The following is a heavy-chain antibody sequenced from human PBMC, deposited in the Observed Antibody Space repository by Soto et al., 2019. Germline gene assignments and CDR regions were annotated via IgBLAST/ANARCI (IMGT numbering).Heavy chain of an antibody. V-gene: IGHV1-69*13. CDR2: IIPIFGTA. CDR1: GGTFSSYA. Sequence: GASVKVSCKASGGTFSSYAISWVRQAPGQGLEWMGGIIPIFGTANYAQKFQGRVTITADESTSTAYMELSSLRSEDTAVYYCARDRYSSGWYNGRFDYWGQGTLVTVSS. J-gene: IGHJ4*02. CDR3: ARDRYSSGWYNGRFDY. D-gene: IGHD6-19*01.